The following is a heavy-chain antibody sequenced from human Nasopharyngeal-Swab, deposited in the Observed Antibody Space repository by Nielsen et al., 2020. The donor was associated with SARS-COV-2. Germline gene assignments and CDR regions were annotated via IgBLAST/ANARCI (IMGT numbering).Heavy chain of an antibody. J-gene: IGHJ6*02. CDR3: AKDRGSSGYYYGMDV. CDR2: ISYDGSNK. V-gene: IGHV3-30*18. D-gene: IGHD6-13*01. Sequence: VRQAPGKGLEWVAVISYDGSNKYYADSVKGRFTISSDNSKNTLYLQMNSLRAEDTAVYYCAKDRGSSGYYYGMDVWGQGTTVTVSS.